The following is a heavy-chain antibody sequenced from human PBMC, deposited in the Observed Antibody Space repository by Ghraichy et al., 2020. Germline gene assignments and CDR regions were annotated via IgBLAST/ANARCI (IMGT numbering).Heavy chain of an antibody. V-gene: IGHV4-59*01. Sequence: SETLSLTCTVSGGSITNYYWSWIRQPPGKGLEWIGYIYYSGSTNYNPSLESRVTISVDTSKNQFSLKLTSVTAADTAVYYRAREPECWGQGTLVTVSS. CDR2: IYYSGST. CDR3: AREPEC. CDR1: GGSITNYY. D-gene: IGHD1-14*01. J-gene: IGHJ4*02.